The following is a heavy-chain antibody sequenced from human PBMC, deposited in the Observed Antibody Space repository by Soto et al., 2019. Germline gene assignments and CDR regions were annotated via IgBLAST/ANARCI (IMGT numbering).Heavy chain of an antibody. D-gene: IGHD4-17*01. Sequence: QVQLQESGPGLVKPSETLSLDCTVSGAFISSFDWSWIRQPPGKALEWIGYISHTGNTNYNPSLKSRLSISLHTSKRRFSLKLNSVTAADTAIYYCARTRTTEVAEDAFDIWGQGTLVTVSS. V-gene: IGHV4-59*01. CDR3: ARTRTTEVAEDAFDI. CDR1: GAFISSFD. CDR2: ISHTGNT. J-gene: IGHJ3*02.